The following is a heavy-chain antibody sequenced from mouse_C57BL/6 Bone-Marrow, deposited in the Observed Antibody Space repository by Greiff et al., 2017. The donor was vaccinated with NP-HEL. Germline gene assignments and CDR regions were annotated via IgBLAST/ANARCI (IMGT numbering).Heavy chain of an antibody. CDR3: AGQLRLLDY. CDR2: IYPGSGST. Sequence: QVHVKQPGAELVKPGASVKMSCKASGYTFTSYWITWVKQRPGQGLEWIGDIYPGSGSTNYNEKFKSKATLTVDTSSSTAYMQLSSLTSEDSAVYYCAGQLRLLDYWGQGTTLTVSS. CDR1: GYTFTSYW. J-gene: IGHJ2*01. D-gene: IGHD3-2*02. V-gene: IGHV1-55*01.